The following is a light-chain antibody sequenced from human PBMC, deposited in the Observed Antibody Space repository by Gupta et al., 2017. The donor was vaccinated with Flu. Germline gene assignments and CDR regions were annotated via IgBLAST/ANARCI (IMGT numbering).Light chain of an antibody. Sequence: DNQMTQSPSTLSASVGDRVTITCRASQTTHSYLAWYQQKPGKAPKLLIYAASSVESGLLSRFSGSGYGTELTLTISSVQPDDFASYSCQQEGSYSYTFGQGTKVEI. CDR2: AAS. V-gene: IGKV1-5*03. CDR1: QTTHSY. J-gene: IGKJ2*01. CDR3: QQEGSYSYT.